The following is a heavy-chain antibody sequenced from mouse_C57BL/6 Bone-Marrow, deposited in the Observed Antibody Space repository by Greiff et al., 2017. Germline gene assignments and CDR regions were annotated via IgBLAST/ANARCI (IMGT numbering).Heavy chain of an antibody. V-gene: IGHV14-4*01. CDR3: TFYSNYCFDY. CDR2: IDPENGDT. Sequence: VQLQQSGAELVRPGASVKLSCTASGFNIKDDYMHWVKQRPEQGLEWIGWIDPENGDTEYASKFQGKTTITADTSSNTAYLQLSSLTSEDTAVYYSTFYSNYCFDYWGQGTTLTVSS. J-gene: IGHJ2*01. D-gene: IGHD2-5*01. CDR1: GFNIKDDY.